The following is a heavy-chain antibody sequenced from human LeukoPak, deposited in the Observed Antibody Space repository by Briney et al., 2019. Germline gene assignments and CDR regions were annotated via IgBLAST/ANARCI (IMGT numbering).Heavy chain of an antibody. V-gene: IGHV4-59*01. CDR1: GGSISSNY. Sequence: SETLSLTCSVSGGSISSNYWSWIRQPPGKGLEWMGYIYYTGTTHYNPSLEGRVTISLDASKTQFSLRLTSVTAADTAIYYSARDIVLTYGMDVWGQGTTVTVSS. CDR2: IYYTGTT. CDR3: ARDIVLTYGMDV. J-gene: IGHJ6*02. D-gene: IGHD2-8*02.